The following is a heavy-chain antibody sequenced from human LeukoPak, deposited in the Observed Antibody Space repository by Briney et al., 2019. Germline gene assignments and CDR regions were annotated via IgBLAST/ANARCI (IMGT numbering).Heavy chain of an antibody. D-gene: IGHD5-12*01. Sequence: SGGSLRLSCAASGFTFSSYWMHWVRQAPGKGLVWVSRINSDGSSTSYADSVKGRFTISRDNAKNTLYLQMNSLRAEDTAVYYCAKVIGWLRFHYFDYWGQGTLVTVSS. CDR3: AKVIGWLRFHYFDY. V-gene: IGHV3-74*01. CDR2: INSDGSST. J-gene: IGHJ4*02. CDR1: GFTFSSYW.